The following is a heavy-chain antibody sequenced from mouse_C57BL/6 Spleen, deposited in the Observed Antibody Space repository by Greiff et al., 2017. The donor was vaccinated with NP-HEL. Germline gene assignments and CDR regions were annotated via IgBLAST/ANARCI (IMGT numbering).Heavy chain of an antibody. CDR2: IYPGSGST. CDR3: ARSYGSSLYAMDY. CDR1: GYTFTSYW. V-gene: IGHV1-55*01. Sequence: QVQLQQPGAELVKPGASVKMSCKASGYTFTSYWITWVKQRPGQGLEWIGDIYPGSGSTNYNEKFKGKATLTVDTSSSTAYMQLSSLTSEDSAVYYCARSYGSSLYAMDYWGQGTSVTVSS. D-gene: IGHD1-1*01. J-gene: IGHJ4*01.